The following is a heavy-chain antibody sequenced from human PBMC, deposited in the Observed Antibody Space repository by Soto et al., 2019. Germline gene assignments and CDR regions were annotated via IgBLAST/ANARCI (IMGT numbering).Heavy chain of an antibody. D-gene: IGHD5-18*01. J-gene: IGHJ4*02. Sequence: GGSLRLSCSASGFTFSNYAMDWVRQAPGKGLEYVSAISSDGFYTYYADSVRGRFTVSRDNSKNTLYLQMRSLRTEDVVIYYCVKSSCAYKYGHGGGFEYWGQGTPVTVSS. CDR1: GFTFSNYA. V-gene: IGHV3-64D*06. CDR2: ISSDGFYT. CDR3: VKSSCAYKYGHGGGFEY.